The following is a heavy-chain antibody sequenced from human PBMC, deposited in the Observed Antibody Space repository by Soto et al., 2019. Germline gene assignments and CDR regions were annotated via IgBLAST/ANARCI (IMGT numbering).Heavy chain of an antibody. D-gene: IGHD6-19*01. J-gene: IGHJ2*01. V-gene: IGHV1-69*12. CDR3: AQTLGLAVAGPGRFDL. CDR2: IIPMFGTA. CDR1: GGTFSSYA. Sequence: QVQLVQSGSEVKKPGSSVKVSCRASGGTFSSYAISWVRQAPGQGPEWMGGIIPMFGTAKYAQKFKGRVTITADESRSTAYMELRSLISEDTAVYYCAQTLGLAVAGPGRFDLWGRGTLVTVSS.